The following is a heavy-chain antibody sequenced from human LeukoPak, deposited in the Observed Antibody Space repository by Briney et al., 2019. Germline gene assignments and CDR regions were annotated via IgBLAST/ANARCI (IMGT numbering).Heavy chain of an antibody. Sequence: SETLSLTCTVSGGSISSGSYYWSWIRQPAGKGLEWIGRIYTSGSTNYNPSLKSRVTISVDTSKNQFSLKLSSVTAADTAVYYCARDRGPSTTATTRYYYYYYYMDVWGKGTTVTVSS. CDR2: IYTSGST. V-gene: IGHV4-61*02. CDR3: ARDRGPSTTATTRYYYYYYYMDV. J-gene: IGHJ6*03. D-gene: IGHD4-11*01. CDR1: GGSISSGSYY.